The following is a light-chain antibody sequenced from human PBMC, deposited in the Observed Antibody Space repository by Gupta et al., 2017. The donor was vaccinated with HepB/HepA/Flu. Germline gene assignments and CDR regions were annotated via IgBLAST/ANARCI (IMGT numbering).Light chain of an antibody. CDR2: GAS. J-gene: IGKJ1*01. CDR3: QQDNNWPWT. Sequence: EIVMTQSPATLSVSPGERVAFSCMASQDVHTNLAWMQQKPGQAPKVLFYGASARATGVPARSLGSGSRTEFTLTITSLQSEDVAVYVCQQDNNWPWTFGQGTKVEIK. V-gene: IGKV3-15*01. CDR1: QDVHTN.